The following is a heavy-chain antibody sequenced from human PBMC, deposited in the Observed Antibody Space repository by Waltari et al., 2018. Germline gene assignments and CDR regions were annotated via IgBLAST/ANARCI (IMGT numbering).Heavy chain of an antibody. CDR2: IYYSGST. Sequence: QLQLQESGPGLVKPSETLSLTCTVSGGSISSSSYYWGWIRRPPGKGLEWIGSIYYSGSTYYNPSLKSRVTISVDTSKNQFSLKLSSVTAADTAVYYCASTTNYYYYYMDVWGKGTTVTVSS. D-gene: IGHD1-1*01. CDR1: GGSISSSSYY. CDR3: ASTTNYYYYYMDV. J-gene: IGHJ6*03. V-gene: IGHV4-39*01.